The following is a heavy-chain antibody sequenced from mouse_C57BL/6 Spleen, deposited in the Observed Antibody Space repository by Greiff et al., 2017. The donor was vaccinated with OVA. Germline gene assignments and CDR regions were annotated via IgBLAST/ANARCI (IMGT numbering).Heavy chain of an antibody. CDR1: GYTFTGYW. V-gene: IGHV1-9*01. Sequence: QVQLQQSGAELMKPGASVKLSCKATGYTFTGYWIEWVKQRPGHGLEWIGEILPGSGSTNYHEQFKGKATFTADTSSNTAYMQLSSLTTEDSAIYYCARKANYDYDSWFAYWGQGTLVTVSA. D-gene: IGHD2-4*01. J-gene: IGHJ3*01. CDR2: ILPGSGST. CDR3: ARKANYDYDSWFAY.